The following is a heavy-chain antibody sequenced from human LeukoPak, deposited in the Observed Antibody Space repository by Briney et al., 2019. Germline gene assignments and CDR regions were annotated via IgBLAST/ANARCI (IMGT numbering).Heavy chain of an antibody. CDR2: ISGGTT. Sequence: GGSLRLSCAVSGFTFSNYWMSWVRQAPGKGLEWVSSISGGTTYYADSVKGRFTISRDNSKNTVSLQMNSLRAEDTAVYYCAKSVYHSGNYWGQGTLVTVSS. CDR3: AKSVYHSGNY. J-gene: IGHJ4*02. D-gene: IGHD3-10*01. CDR1: GFTFSNYW. V-gene: IGHV3-23*01.